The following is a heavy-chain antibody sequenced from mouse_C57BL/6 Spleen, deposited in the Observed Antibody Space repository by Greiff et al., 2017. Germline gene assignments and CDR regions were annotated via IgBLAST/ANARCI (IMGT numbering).Heavy chain of an antibody. J-gene: IGHJ1*03. CDR1: GFTFSDYG. CDR3: ASYDGYYNWYFDV. D-gene: IGHD2-3*01. V-gene: IGHV5-17*01. Sequence: EVKVVESGGGLVKPGGSLKLSCAASGFTFSDYGMHWVRQAPEKGLEWVSYLSSGSSTIYSADTVKGRFTISRDNAKNTLFLQMTSLRSEDTAMYYCASYDGYYNWYFDVWGTGTTVTVSS. CDR2: LSSGSSTI.